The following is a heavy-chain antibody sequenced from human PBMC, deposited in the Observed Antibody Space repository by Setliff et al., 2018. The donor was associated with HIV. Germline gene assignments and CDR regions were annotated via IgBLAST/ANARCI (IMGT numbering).Heavy chain of an antibody. CDR2: INPSGGST. D-gene: IGHD3-3*01. CDR3: AREGDYDFWIDPLYMDV. CDR1: GYTFTSYY. V-gene: IGHV1-46*01. J-gene: IGHJ6*03. Sequence: ASVKVSCKASGYTFTSYYMHWVRQAPGQGLEWMGIINPSGGSTSYAQKFQGRVTMTRDTSTSTVYMELSSLRSEDTAVYYCAREGDYDFWIDPLYMDVWGKGTTVTVSS.